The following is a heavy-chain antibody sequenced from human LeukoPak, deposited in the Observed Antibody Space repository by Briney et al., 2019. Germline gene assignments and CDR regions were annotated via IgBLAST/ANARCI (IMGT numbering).Heavy chain of an antibody. CDR3: ARGYSYGYLPGY. J-gene: IGHJ4*02. CDR1: GGSISSYY. CDR2: IYTSGST. D-gene: IGHD5-18*01. V-gene: IGHV4-4*09. Sequence: SETLSFTCTVSGGSISSYYWSWIRQPPGKGLEWIGYIYTSGSTNYNPSLKSRVTISVDTSKNQFSLKLSSVAAADTAVYYCARGYSYGYLPGYWGQGTLVTVSS.